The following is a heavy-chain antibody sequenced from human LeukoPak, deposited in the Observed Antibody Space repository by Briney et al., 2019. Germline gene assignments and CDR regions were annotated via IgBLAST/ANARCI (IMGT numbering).Heavy chain of an antibody. V-gene: IGHV1-24*01. CDR2: FDPEDGET. J-gene: IGHJ4*02. CDR3: ATLSGGNSVFAPNHFDY. Sequence: GASVKVSCKVSGYTLTELSMHWVRQAPGKGLEWMGGFDPEDGETIYAQKFQGRVTMTEDTSTDTAYMELSSLRSEDTAVYYCATLSGGNSVFAPNHFDYWGQGTLVTVSS. D-gene: IGHD4-23*01. CDR1: GYTLTELS.